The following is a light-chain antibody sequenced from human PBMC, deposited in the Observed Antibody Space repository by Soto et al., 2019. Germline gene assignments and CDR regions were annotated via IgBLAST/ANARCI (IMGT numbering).Light chain of an antibody. J-gene: IGKJ1*01. V-gene: IGKV1-5*03. Sequence: DIQLTQSPSALSAPLGDRVTITCRASQSIGYCLAWYQQKPGKAPKLLIYEASTLKSGVPSRFSGSGSGTEFTLTISSLQPDDFATYYCQHYNSYSEAFGQGTKGDIK. CDR1: QSIGYC. CDR3: QHYNSYSEA. CDR2: EAS.